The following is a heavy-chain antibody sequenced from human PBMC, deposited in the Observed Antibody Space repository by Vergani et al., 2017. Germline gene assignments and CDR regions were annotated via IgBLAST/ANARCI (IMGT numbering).Heavy chain of an antibody. CDR1: GGSISSYY. CDR2: INHSGST. Sequence: QVQLQESGPGLVKPSETLSLTCTVSGGSISSYYWSWIRQPPGKGLEWIGEINHSGSTNYNPSLKSRVTISVDTSKNQFSLKLSSVTAADTAVYYCARGRRFGENWGQGTLVTVSS. CDR3: ARGRRFGEN. D-gene: IGHD3-10*01. J-gene: IGHJ4*02. V-gene: IGHV4-59*12.